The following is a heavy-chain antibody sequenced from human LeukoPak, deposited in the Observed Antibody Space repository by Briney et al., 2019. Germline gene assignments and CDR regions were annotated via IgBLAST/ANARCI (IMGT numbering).Heavy chain of an antibody. D-gene: IGHD6-13*01. CDR2: IHSSGST. J-gene: IGHJ4*02. Sequence: SETLSLTCTVSGGSISSNSYYWGWFRQPPGKALEWIGSIHSSGSTYYNPSLKSRVTISVDTSKNQFSLKLSSVTAEDTAVYYCARVSRSWYVRRRRPQEYYFDYWGQGTLVTVSS. V-gene: IGHV4-39*07. CDR1: GGSISSNSYY. CDR3: ARVSRSWYVRRRRPQEYYFDY.